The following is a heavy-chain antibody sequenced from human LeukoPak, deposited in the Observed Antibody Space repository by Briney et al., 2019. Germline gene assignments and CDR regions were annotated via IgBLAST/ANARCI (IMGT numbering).Heavy chain of an antibody. Sequence: ESGPTLVNPTQTLTLTCTFSGFSLTTSGMCVSWIRQPPEKALEWLARIDWDDDKYYSTSLKTRLTISKDTSKNQVVLRMTNMDPVDTATYYCARIRWSGTSYFFDYWGQGTLVTVSS. V-gene: IGHV2-70*11. CDR1: GFSLTTSGMC. D-gene: IGHD3-3*01. CDR3: ARIRWSGTSYFFDY. J-gene: IGHJ4*02. CDR2: IDWDDDK.